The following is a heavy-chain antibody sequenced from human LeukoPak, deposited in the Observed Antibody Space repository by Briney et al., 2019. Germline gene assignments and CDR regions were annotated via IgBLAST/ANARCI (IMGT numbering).Heavy chain of an antibody. J-gene: IGHJ4*02. V-gene: IGHV3-53*01. CDR3: ARAEYSYGLGYFDY. Sequence: GGSLRLSCAASGFTFSSYAMSWVRQAPGKGLEWVSVIYSGGSTYYADSVKGRFTISRDNSKNTLYLQMNSLRTEDTAVYYCARAEYSYGLGYFDYWGQGTLVTVSS. D-gene: IGHD5-18*01. CDR2: IYSGGST. CDR1: GFTFSSYA.